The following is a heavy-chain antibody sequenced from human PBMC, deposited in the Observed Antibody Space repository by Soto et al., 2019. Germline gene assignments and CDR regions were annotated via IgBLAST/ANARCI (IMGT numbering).Heavy chain of an antibody. CDR1: GYTFTSDG. J-gene: IGHJ4*02. D-gene: IGHD3-3*01. CDR3: ATNPGYEFLEWLLAFDY. V-gene: IGHV1-18*01. CDR2: ISAYNGNT. Sequence: ASGKVSCKASGYTFTSDGISWVRQAPGQGLEWMGWISAYNGNTNYAQKLQGRVTMTTDTSTSTAYMELRSLRSDDTAVYYCATNPGYEFLEWLLAFDYWGQGTLVTVSS.